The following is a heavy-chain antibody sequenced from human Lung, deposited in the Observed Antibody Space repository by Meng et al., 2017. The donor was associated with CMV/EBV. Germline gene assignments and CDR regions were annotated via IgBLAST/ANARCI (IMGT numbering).Heavy chain of an antibody. CDR1: GFTFSSYS. J-gene: IGHJ5*02. D-gene: IGHD3-3*01. CDR3: ARIKYDFWGTNWFDP. Sequence: GGSLRLXCAASGFTFSSYSMNWVRQAPGKGLEWVSYISMSSSDIYYADSVKGRLTISRDNAKKSLYLQMNSLRAEDTAVYYSARIKYDFWGTNWFDPWGQGXLVTVSS. CDR2: ISMSSSDI. V-gene: IGHV3-21*01.